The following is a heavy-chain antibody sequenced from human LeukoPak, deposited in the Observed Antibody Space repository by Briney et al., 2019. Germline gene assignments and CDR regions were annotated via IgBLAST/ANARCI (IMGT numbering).Heavy chain of an antibody. V-gene: IGHV1-2*02. D-gene: IGHD2-2*01. CDR2: INPNSGGT. CDR3: ARIPQRVPHNWFDP. J-gene: IGHJ5*02. CDR1: GYTFTGYY. Sequence: ASVKVSCKASGYTFTGYYMHWVRQAPGQGLEWMGWINPNSGGTNYAQKFQGRVTMTRDTSISTAYMELSRLRSDDTAVYYCARIPQRVPHNWFDPWGQGTLVTVSS.